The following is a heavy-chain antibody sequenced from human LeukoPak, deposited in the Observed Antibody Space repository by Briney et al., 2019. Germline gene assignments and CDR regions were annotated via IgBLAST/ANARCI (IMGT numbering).Heavy chain of an antibody. J-gene: IGHJ5*02. V-gene: IGHV3-11*06. Sequence: GWSLRLSCAASLFTFRDYYRSWIRPAAGKGRAWVSYISSSSSYTNYADSVKGRSTISRDNAKNSLDLQMNSLRAEDTAVYYCARDRSWAAAGIWFDPWGQGTLVTVSS. CDR2: ISSSSSYT. CDR1: LFTFRDYY. D-gene: IGHD6-13*01. CDR3: ARDRSWAAAGIWFDP.